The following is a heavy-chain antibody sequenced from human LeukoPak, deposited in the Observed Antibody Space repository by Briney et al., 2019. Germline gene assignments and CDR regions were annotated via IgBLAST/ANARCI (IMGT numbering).Heavy chain of an antibody. V-gene: IGHV3-64*01. CDR1: GFTFSSYA. CDR2: ISSNGGST. J-gene: IGHJ4*02. D-gene: IGHD2-15*01. Sequence: GGSLRLSCAASGFTFSSYAMHWVRQAPGKGLEYVSAISSNGGSTYYANSVKGRFTISRDNSKNTLYLQMGSLRAEDMAAYYCARGSLYCSGGSCCDFDYWGQGTLVTVSS. CDR3: ARGSLYCSGGSCCDFDY.